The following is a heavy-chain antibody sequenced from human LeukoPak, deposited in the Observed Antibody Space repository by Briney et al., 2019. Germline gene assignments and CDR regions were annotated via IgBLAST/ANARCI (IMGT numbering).Heavy chain of an antibody. Sequence: ASVKVSCKVSGYTLTELSMHWVRQAPGKGLEWMGGFDPEDGETIYAQKFQGRVTMTEDTSTDTAYMELSSLRSEDTAVYYCARGNPSSSSYYYYYGMDVWGQGTTVTVSS. CDR1: GYTLTELS. J-gene: IGHJ6*02. V-gene: IGHV1-24*01. D-gene: IGHD6-13*01. CDR2: FDPEDGET. CDR3: ARGNPSSSSYYYYYGMDV.